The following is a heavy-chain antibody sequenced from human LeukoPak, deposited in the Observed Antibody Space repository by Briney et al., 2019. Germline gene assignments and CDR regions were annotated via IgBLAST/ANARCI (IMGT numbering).Heavy chain of an antibody. J-gene: IGHJ5*02. Sequence: SETLSLTCTVSGYSISTSYYWGWIRPPPGKGLEWIGSIYHSGNTYYNPSLKRRVTISVDTSKNQFSLKLNSVTAADTAVYYCARNGSGTYYGNWFDPWGQGTLVTVSS. D-gene: IGHD1-26*01. CDR3: ARNGSGTYYGNWFDP. CDR1: GYSISTSYY. CDR2: IYHSGNT. V-gene: IGHV4-38-2*02.